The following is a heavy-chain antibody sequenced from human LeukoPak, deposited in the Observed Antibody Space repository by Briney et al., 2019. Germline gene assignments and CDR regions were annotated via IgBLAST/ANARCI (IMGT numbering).Heavy chain of an antibody. V-gene: IGHV3-48*03. D-gene: IGHD2-2*01. CDR3: ARDPGRYCSSTSCSQPF. CDR2: ISSSGSTI. J-gene: IGHJ4*02. Sequence: GGSLRLSCAASGFTFSSYEMNWVRQAPGKGLEWVSYISSSGSTIYYADSVKGRFTISRDNAKNSLYLQMNSLRAEDTAVYYCARDPGRYCSSTSCSQPFWGQGTLVTVSS. CDR1: GFTFSSYE.